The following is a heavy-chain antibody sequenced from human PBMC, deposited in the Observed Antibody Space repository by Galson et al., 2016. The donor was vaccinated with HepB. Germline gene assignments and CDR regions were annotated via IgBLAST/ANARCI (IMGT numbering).Heavy chain of an antibody. V-gene: IGHV3-23*01. CDR2: ISGDGGST. D-gene: IGHD2-2*01. J-gene: IGHJ4*02. CDR1: GFTFGRYA. Sequence: LRLSCAASGFTFGRYAMSWVRQAPGKGLEWVSAISGDGGSTYYADSVRGRFTISRDNSKNTLYLQMSSLRADDSAVYYCAKDGCTSTSCYSYWGQGTLVTVSS. CDR3: AKDGCTSTSCYSY.